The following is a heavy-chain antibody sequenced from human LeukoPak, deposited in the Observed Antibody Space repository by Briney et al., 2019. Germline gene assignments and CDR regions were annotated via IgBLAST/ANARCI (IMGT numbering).Heavy chain of an antibody. J-gene: IGHJ4*02. Sequence: ASVTVSFKASGYTFTIYGISWVRQAPGQGIEWMGWISAYNGNTNYEQKLQGRVTMTTETSTTTAYMELRSLRSDDTAVYYCARDRYVHMVRGVIKLDYWGQGTLVTVSS. CDR1: GYTFTIYG. CDR3: ARDRYVHMVRGVIKLDY. CDR2: ISAYNGNT. V-gene: IGHV1-18*01. D-gene: IGHD3-10*01.